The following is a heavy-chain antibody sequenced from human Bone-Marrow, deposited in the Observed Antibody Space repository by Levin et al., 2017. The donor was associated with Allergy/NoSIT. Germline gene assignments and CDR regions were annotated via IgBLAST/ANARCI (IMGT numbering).Heavy chain of an antibody. CDR2: IYSCGST. CDR3: AREVGN. D-gene: IGHD7-27*01. CDR1: GFTVSSNY. Sequence: GESLKISCAASGFTVSSNYMSWVRQAPGKGLEWVSVIYSCGSTYYADSVKGRFTISRDNSKNTLYLQMNSLRAEDTAVYYCAREVGNWGQGTLVTVSS. V-gene: IGHV3-53*01. J-gene: IGHJ4*02.